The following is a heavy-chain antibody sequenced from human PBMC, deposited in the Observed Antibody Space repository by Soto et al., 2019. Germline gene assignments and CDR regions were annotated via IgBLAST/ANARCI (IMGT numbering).Heavy chain of an antibody. J-gene: IGHJ6*03. Sequence: QLQLQESGPGLVKPSETLSLTCTVSGGSISSSSYYWGWIRQPPGKGLEWIGSIYYSGSTYYNPSLKSRVTISVDTSKNQFSLKLSSVTAADTAVYYCARLITGTTIGYYSYYMDVWGKVTKVTV. CDR2: IYYSGST. CDR3: ARLITGTTIGYYSYYMDV. CDR1: GGSISSSSYY. V-gene: IGHV4-39*01. D-gene: IGHD1-7*01.